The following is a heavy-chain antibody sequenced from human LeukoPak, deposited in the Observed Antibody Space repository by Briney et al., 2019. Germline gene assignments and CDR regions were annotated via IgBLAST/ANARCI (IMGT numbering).Heavy chain of an antibody. Sequence: GGSLRLSCAASGFTVSSNYMSWVRQAPGKGLEWVSVIYSGGSTYYADSVKGRFTISRDNSKNTLYLQMNSLRAEDTAVYYCARDRGIAAAGKGAFDIWGQGTMVTVSS. V-gene: IGHV3-53*01. CDR1: GFTVSSNY. J-gene: IGHJ3*02. CDR3: ARDRGIAAAGKGAFDI. CDR2: IYSGGST. D-gene: IGHD6-13*01.